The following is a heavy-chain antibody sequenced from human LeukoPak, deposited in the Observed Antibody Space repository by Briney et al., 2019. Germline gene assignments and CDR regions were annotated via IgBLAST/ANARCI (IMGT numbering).Heavy chain of an antibody. D-gene: IGHD2-2*02. J-gene: IGHJ3*01. Sequence: PGGAVRLSCAASGFTLSNDWMTWVRQAPGKGRQGVGRIKRRSDGGTTDYAASVKGRFSISRDDSENTLYLQMDSLKTEDTAVYYCALRSDYTDAFFVWGHGTMVTVSS. V-gene: IGHV3-15*01. CDR1: GFTLSNDW. CDR2: IKRRSDGGTT. CDR3: ALRSDYTDAFFV.